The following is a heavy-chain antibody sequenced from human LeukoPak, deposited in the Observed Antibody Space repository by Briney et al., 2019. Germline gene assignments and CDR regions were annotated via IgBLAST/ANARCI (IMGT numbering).Heavy chain of an antibody. J-gene: IGHJ4*02. CDR2: ITAGGDST. D-gene: IGHD6-13*01. CDR3: AKSRASIWNVYDY. V-gene: IGHV3-23*01. Sequence: SGGSLRLSCAASGFTFSGYAMSWVRLAPGEGLEWVSAITAGGDSTYYAESVKGRFTISRDNLKNMVFLQMSTLRAEDTAIYYCAKSRASIWNVYDYWGQGTLVTVSS. CDR1: GFTFSGYA.